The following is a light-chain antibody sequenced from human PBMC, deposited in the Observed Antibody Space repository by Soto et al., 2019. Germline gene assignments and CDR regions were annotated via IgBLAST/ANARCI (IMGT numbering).Light chain of an antibody. CDR3: MLSMGGGLVV. J-gene: IGLJ2*01. CDR2: STN. Sequence: QTVVTQEPSFSVSPGGTVTLTCGLTSGSVSTTYYPSRYQQTPGQAPRRLLYSTNIRSSWVPDRFSGCILGNKAALSNTGSQADDESDYYCMLSMGGGLVVFDGGTKVTVL. CDR1: SGSVSTTYY. V-gene: IGLV8-61*01.